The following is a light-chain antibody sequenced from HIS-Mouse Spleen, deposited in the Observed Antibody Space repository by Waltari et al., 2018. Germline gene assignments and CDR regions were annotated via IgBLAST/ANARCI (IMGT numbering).Light chain of an antibody. Sequence: SYELTQPPSVSVSPGHTARITCSGDALPTKYHYWYQQKSGQAPVLVIYEDSKRPSGIPERFSGSSSGTMATLTISGAQVEDEADYYCYSTDSSGNHRVFGGGTKLTVL. CDR2: EDS. J-gene: IGLJ2*01. CDR3: YSTDSSGNHRV. CDR1: ALPTKY. V-gene: IGLV3-10*01.